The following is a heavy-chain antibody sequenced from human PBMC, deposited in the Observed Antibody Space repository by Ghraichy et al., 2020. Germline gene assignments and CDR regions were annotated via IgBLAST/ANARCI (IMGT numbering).Heavy chain of an antibody. CDR3: ARGQLWPKI. CDR1: GGSLSGYY. V-gene: IGHV4-34*01. CDR2: INHSENA. Sequence: SETLSLTCAIYGGSLSGYYWTWIRQPPGKGLEWIGEINHSENADSNPSLKSRVTISFDTSRNHFSLKVDSVTAADTAIYYCARGQLWPKIWGQGTLVTVSS. J-gene: IGHJ4*02. D-gene: IGHD3-10*01.